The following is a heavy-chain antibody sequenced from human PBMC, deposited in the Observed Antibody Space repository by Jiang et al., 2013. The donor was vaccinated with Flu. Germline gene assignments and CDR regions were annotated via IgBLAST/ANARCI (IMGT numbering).Heavy chain of an antibody. D-gene: IGHD1-20*01. CDR3: ARVRRDSSNWNFGY. Sequence: KASGYTFTGYYMHWVRQAPGQGLEWMGWINADNGKTKYSQKFQGRVTISRDTSATTAYMELSSLRSEDTAVYYCARVRRDSSNWNFGYWGQGTLVTVSS. CDR1: GYTFTGYY. J-gene: IGHJ4*02. V-gene: IGHV1-3*01. CDR2: INADNGKT.